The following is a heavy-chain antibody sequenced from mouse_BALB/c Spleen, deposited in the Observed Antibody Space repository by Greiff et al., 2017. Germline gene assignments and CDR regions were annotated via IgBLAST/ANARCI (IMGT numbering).Heavy chain of an antibody. CDR3: ARQGPSITTDAMDY. D-gene: IGHD2-4*01. CDR2: ISNGGGST. Sequence: EVQLVESGGGLVKPGGSLKLSCAASGFTFSSYTMSWVRQTPEKRLEWVAYISNGGGSTYYPDTVKGRFTISRDNAKNTLYLQMSRMKSEDTAMYYCARQGPSITTDAMDYWGQGTSVTVSS. V-gene: IGHV5-12-2*01. J-gene: IGHJ4*01. CDR1: GFTFSSYT.